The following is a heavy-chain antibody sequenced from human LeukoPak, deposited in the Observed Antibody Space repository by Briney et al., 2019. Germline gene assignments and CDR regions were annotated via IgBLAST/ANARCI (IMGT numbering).Heavy chain of an antibody. CDR2: ISAYNGHT. D-gene: IGHD2-2*01. CDR3: ARDRRWGVPDDAFDF. V-gene: IGHV1-18*03. J-gene: IGHJ3*01. CDR1: RCTFTRYF. Sequence: SAVQVSCQACRCTFTRYFLSGLGPAPGQGVDGVGWISAYNGHTNYPHKLQGRVTMNTDASTSTAYMELRSLRSDGMAVYYCARDRRWGVPDDAFDFWGQGTMVTVSS.